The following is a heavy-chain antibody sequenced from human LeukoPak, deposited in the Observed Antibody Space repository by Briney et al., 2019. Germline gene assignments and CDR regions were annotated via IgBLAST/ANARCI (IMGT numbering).Heavy chain of an antibody. CDR1: GGSISSSSYY. CDR2: IYYSGST. CDR3: AIQMGYRCDY. J-gene: IGHJ4*02. V-gene: IGHV4-39*01. Sequence: PSETLSLTCTVSGGSISSSSYYWGWIRQPPGKGLEWIGSIYYSGSTYYNPSLRSRVTISVDKSKNQISLKLNSVTAADTAVYYCAIQMGYRCDYWGQGTLVTVSS. D-gene: IGHD6-13*01.